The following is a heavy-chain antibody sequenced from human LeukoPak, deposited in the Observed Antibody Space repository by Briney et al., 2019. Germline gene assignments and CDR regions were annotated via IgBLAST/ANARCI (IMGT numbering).Heavy chain of an antibody. CDR1: VFTFSNNY. D-gene: IGHD3-22*01. CDR2: IYSGDCT. V-gene: IGHV3-66*01. Sequence: GGSLRLSCAASVFTFSNNYMSWVRPAPGEGVEWVSVIYSGDCTYYADSVKCRYNVSRDNYKNTLYLQMSSLRAEDTAVYYCARAPFTYDSRVDSFDIWGQGTMVTVSS. J-gene: IGHJ3*02. CDR3: ARAPFTYDSRVDSFDI.